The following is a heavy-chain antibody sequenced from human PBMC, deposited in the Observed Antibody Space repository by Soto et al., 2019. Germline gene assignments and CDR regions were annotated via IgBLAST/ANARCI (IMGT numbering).Heavy chain of an antibody. J-gene: IGHJ6*02. D-gene: IGHD2-15*01. V-gene: IGHV3-23*01. CDR3: AKTMGDCSGGSCYGAYSMDV. CDR1: GFSFNTYA. CDR2: VSTCGSST. Sequence: EVQLLESGGGLVQPGGSLRLSCAASGFSFNTYAMSWVRQARGKGPEWVSTVSTCGSSTYSADSVKGRFTISRDNSKNTVHLQMNSVRAEDTAVYYCAKTMGDCSGGSCYGAYSMDVWGQGSTVTVSS.